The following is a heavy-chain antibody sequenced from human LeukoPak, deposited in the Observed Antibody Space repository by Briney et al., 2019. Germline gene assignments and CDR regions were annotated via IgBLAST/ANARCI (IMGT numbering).Heavy chain of an antibody. CDR3: ARDHTDYGDYPTY. CDR1: GFTLSSYE. J-gene: IGHJ4*02. Sequence: GGSLRLSCTVSGFTLSSYEMTWFRQAPGKGLEWVSSIGYGGGDSHYADSVKGRFTIYRDNSKNTLYLHMNSLRAEDTAVYYCARDHTDYGDYPTYWGQGTLVTVSS. V-gene: IGHV3-23*01. D-gene: IGHD4-17*01. CDR2: IGYGGGDS.